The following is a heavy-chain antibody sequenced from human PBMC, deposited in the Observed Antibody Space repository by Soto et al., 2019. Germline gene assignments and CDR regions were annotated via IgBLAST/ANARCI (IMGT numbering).Heavy chain of an antibody. J-gene: IGHJ6*02. CDR1: GYTFTSYG. Sequence: QVQLVQSGAEVKKPGASVKVSCKASGYTFTSYGISWVRQAPGQGLEWMGWISAYNGNTNYAQKLQGRVTMTTDTSTGTAYMELRSLRSDDTAVYYCARTYCSSTSCYYYYYYGMDVWGQGTTVTVSS. V-gene: IGHV1-18*01. CDR3: ARTYCSSTSCYYYYYYGMDV. D-gene: IGHD2-2*01. CDR2: ISAYNGNT.